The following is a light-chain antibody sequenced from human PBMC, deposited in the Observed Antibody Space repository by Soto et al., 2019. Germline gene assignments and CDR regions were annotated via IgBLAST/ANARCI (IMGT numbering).Light chain of an antibody. CDR2: KAS. Sequence: DIQMTQSPSTLSASVGDRVTITCRASQSISYWLAWYQQKPGKAPNLLIYKASSLESGVPSRFSGSGSGTEFTLTISSLQPDDFATYYCQQYNNYWTFGQGTKLDIK. J-gene: IGKJ1*01. V-gene: IGKV1-5*03. CDR1: QSISYW. CDR3: QQYNNYWT.